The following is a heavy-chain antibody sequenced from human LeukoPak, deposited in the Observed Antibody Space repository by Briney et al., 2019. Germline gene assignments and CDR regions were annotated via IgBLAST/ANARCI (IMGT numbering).Heavy chain of an antibody. V-gene: IGHV1-18*01. Sequence: GASVKVSCKASGYTFTSYGISWVRQAPGQGLEWMGWISAYNGNTNYAQKLQGRVTMTTDTSTSTAYMELRSLRSDDTAVYYCARDWGRGWLRGWFDPWGQGTLVTVSS. D-gene: IGHD5-12*01. J-gene: IGHJ5*02. CDR1: GYTFTSYG. CDR3: ARDWGRGWLRGWFDP. CDR2: ISAYNGNT.